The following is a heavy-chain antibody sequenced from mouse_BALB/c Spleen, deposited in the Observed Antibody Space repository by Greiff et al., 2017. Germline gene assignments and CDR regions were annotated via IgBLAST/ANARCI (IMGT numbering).Heavy chain of an antibody. Sequence: EVKLVESGGGLVKPGGSLKLSCAASGFTFSSYAMSWVRQTPEKRLEWVATISSGGSYTYYPDSVKGRFTISRDNAKNTLYLQMSSLRSEDTAMYYCARPTFTTATAMDYWGQGTSVTVSS. D-gene: IGHD1-2*01. V-gene: IGHV5-9-3*01. CDR2: ISSGGSYT. J-gene: IGHJ4*01. CDR3: ARPTFTTATAMDY. CDR1: GFTFSSYA.